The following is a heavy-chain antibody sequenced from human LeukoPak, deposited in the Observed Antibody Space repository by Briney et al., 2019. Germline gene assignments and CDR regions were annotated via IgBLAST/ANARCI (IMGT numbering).Heavy chain of an antibody. CDR3: ARDQGIAAPNHPYYGMDV. J-gene: IGHJ6*02. CDR2: ISSSSSYI. Sequence: PGGSLRLSCAASGFTVSSNYMSWVRQAPGKGLEWVSSISSSSSYIYYADSVKGRFTISRDNAKNSLYLQMNSLRAEDTAVYYCARDQGIAAPNHPYYGMDVWGQGTTVTVSS. CDR1: GFTVSSNY. V-gene: IGHV3-21*01. D-gene: IGHD6-13*01.